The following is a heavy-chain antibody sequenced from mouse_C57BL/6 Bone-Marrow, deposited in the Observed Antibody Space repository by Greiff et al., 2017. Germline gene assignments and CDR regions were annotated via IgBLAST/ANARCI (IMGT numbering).Heavy chain of an antibody. J-gene: IGHJ2*01. Sequence: QVTLKVSGAELVRPGASVKLSCKASGYTFTDYYINWVKQRPGQGLEWIARIYPGSGNTYYNEKFKGKATLTAEKSSSTAYMQLSSPTSEDSAVYFCARGGVYGSSFFDYWGQGTTLTVSS. CDR2: IYPGSGNT. CDR1: GYTFTDYY. CDR3: ARGGVYGSSFFDY. D-gene: IGHD1-1*01. V-gene: IGHV1-76*01.